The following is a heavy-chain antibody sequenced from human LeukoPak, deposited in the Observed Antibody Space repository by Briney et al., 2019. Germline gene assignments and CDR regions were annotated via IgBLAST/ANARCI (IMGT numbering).Heavy chain of an antibody. CDR3: ANTEYDYVWGSQTLDY. V-gene: IGHV3-11*04. CDR1: GFTFSDYY. J-gene: IGHJ4*02. Sequence: GGSLRLSCAASGFTFSDYYMSWIRQAPGKGLEWVSYISSSGSTIYYADSVKGRLTISRDNAKNSLYLQMNSLRAEDTAVYYCANTEYDYVWGSQTLDYWGQGTLVTVSS. CDR2: ISSSGSTI. D-gene: IGHD3-16*01.